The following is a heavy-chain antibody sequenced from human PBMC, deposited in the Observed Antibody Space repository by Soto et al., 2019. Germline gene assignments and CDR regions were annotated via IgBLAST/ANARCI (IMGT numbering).Heavy chain of an antibody. CDR2: IDPSDSYT. D-gene: IGHD6-19*01. CDR3: ARQIAVAGTYYYYGMDV. CDR1: GYSFTSYW. V-gene: IGHV5-10-1*01. Sequence: GESLKISCKGSGYSFTSYWISWVRQMPGKGLEWMGRIDPSDSYTNYSPSFQGHVTISADKSISTAYLQWSSLKASDTAMYYCARQIAVAGTYYYYGMDVWGQGTTVTVSS. J-gene: IGHJ6*02.